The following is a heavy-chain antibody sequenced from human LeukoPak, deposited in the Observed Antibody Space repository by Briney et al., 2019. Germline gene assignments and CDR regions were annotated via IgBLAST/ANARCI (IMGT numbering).Heavy chain of an antibody. V-gene: IGHV4-4*07. CDR1: GASIGLYY. CDR2: IYTSGTS. J-gene: IGHJ6*02. Sequence: SQTLSLTCTVSGASIGLYYWSWIRQPAGKGLEWIGRIYTSGTSNYSPSLKSRVTMSLDLSKNQLSLKLNSVTAADTAVYYCARDRAVPHYYYGMDVWGQGTTVTVSS. D-gene: IGHD6-19*01. CDR3: ARDRAVPHYYYGMDV.